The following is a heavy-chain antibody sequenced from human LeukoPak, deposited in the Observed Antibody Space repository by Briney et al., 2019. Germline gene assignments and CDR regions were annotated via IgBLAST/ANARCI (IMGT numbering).Heavy chain of an antibody. D-gene: IGHD2-15*01. CDR1: VFTFRTYS. V-gene: IGHV3-48*02. Sequence: GGSLRLSCAASVFTFRTYSANSGRQARGWGLEWLSYIDSSSTTIFYADSVKGRFTSSSDNANDSLYLQMNSLRDEDTAVYYCARVKWGSGVCFDYWGQGTLVSVSS. CDR3: ARVKWGSGVCFDY. CDR2: IDSSSTTI. J-gene: IGHJ4*02.